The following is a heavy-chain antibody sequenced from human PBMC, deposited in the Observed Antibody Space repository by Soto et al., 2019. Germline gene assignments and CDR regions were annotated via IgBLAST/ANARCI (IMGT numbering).Heavy chain of an antibody. CDR1: GYTFTSYD. CDR2: MNPNSGNT. Sequence: QVQLVQSGAEVKKPGASVKVSCKASGYTFTSYDINWVRQATGQGLEWMGWMNPNSGNTGYAQKLQGRGTLTRNTSKSTAYMGLSSLRSEDTAGYYWARGAGVQLWLRSPSGFDHWGQGTLVTVSS. V-gene: IGHV1-8*01. CDR3: ARGAGVQLWLRSPSGFDH. D-gene: IGHD5-18*01. J-gene: IGHJ4*02.